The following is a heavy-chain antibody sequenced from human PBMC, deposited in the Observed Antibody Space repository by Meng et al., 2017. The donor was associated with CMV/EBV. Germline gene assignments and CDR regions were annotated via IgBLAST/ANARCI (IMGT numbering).Heavy chain of an antibody. J-gene: IGHJ6*02. CDR3: ARVTMFYYYGMDV. V-gene: IGHV3-48*03. CDR2: ISSSGSTI. CDR1: GFTFSSYE. D-gene: IGHD3-10*02. Sequence: GGSLRPSCAASGFTFSSYEMNWVRQAPGKGLEWVSYISSSGSTIYYADSVKGRFTISRDNAKNSLYLQMNSLRAEDTAVYYCARVTMFYYYGMDVWGQGTTVTVSS.